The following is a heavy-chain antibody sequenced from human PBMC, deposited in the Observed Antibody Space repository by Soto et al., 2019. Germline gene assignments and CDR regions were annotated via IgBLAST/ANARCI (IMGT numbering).Heavy chain of an antibody. D-gene: IGHD6-25*01. CDR3: ARGERQQQRDY. V-gene: IGHV4-4*02. CDR1: GDSISSDKW. CDR2: IHHSGNS. J-gene: IGHJ4*02. Sequence: QVQLQESGPGLVKPSGTLSLTCAVSGDSISSDKWWSWVRQPPGKGLEWIGEIHHSGNSNYNPSLKSRVIISADESKNQLSLNLSSVTDADTALYYRARGERQQQRDYWGQGTLVTVSS.